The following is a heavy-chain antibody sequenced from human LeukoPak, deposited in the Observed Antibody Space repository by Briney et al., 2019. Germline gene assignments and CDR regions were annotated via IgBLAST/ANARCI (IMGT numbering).Heavy chain of an antibody. D-gene: IGHD3-22*01. V-gene: IGHV4-31*03. CDR3: AREGDYYDSSGYYGKYYFDY. CDR2: IYYSGST. J-gene: IGHJ4*02. CDR1: GGSISSGGYY. Sequence: SETLSLTCTVSGGSISSGGYYWSWIRQHPGKGLEWIGYIYYSGSTYYNPSLKSRVTISVDTSKSQFSLKLSSVTAADTAVYYCAREGDYYDSSGYYGKYYFDYWGQGTLVTVSS.